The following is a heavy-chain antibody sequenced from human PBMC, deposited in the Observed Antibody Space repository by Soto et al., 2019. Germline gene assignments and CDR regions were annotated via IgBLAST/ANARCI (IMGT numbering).Heavy chain of an antibody. CDR1: GFTFSSYA. V-gene: IGHV3-23*01. CDR3: AKDLIYGYTGGRPVAS. D-gene: IGHD6-19*01. Sequence: EVHLLESGGGLVQPGGSLRLSCAASGFTFSSYAMSWVRQAPGTGLEWVSAIGSRGSRKYYADSVKGRFTISRNNSKNTLYQQMNSLRAEDTAVYSCAKDLIYGYTGGRPVASWCQGTVVTVSS. CDR2: IGSRGSRK. J-gene: IGHJ4*02.